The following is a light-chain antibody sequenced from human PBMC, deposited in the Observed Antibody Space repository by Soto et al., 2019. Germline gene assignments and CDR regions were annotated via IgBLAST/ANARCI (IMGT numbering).Light chain of an antibody. CDR1: QSISSW. CDR3: QQYYSFPQT. Sequence: DIKMTHSPSTLSAYIRDSVTITCRASQSISSWLAWYQQKPGKAPKLLMFDTFSLESGVSSRFSGSRSGTEFTLTISCLQSEDFATYYCQQYYSFPQTFGQGSMVDVK. V-gene: IGKV1-5*01. CDR2: DTF. J-gene: IGKJ1*01.